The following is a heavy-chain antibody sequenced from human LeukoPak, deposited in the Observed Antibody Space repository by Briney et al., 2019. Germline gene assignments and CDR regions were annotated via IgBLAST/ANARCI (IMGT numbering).Heavy chain of an antibody. CDR1: GFTFSSYA. Sequence: PGGSLRLSCSASGFTFSSYAMHWVRQAPGKGLEYVSAISSNGGSTYYADSVKGRFTISRDNSKNTLYLQMSSPRAEDTAVYYCVTGPVVPAAPFYFDYWGQGTLVTVSS. CDR2: ISSNGGST. CDR3: VTGPVVPAAPFYFDY. J-gene: IGHJ4*02. D-gene: IGHD2-2*01. V-gene: IGHV3-64D*06.